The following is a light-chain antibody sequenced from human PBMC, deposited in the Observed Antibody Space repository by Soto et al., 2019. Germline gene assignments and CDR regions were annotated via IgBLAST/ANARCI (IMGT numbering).Light chain of an antibody. V-gene: IGKV3-20*01. Sequence: EIVLTQSPGTLSLSPGERATLSCRASQSISSSYLAWYQQKPGQAPRLLIYGASSRAAGIPDRFSGSWSGTDFTLTISRLEPEDFAVYYCGSSPMVTFGPGTKVDIK. J-gene: IGKJ3*01. CDR2: GAS. CDR3: GSSPMVT. CDR1: QSISSSY.